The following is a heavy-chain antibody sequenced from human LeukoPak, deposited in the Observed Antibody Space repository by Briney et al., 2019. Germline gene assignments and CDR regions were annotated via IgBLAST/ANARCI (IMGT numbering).Heavy chain of an antibody. Sequence: GGSLRLSCAASGFTVSSNYMSWVRQAPGKGLEWVSVIYSGGSTYYADSVKGRFTISRDNSKNTLYLQMNSLRAEDTAVYYCASLWFGELMYYYGMDVWGQGTTVTVSS. CDR1: GFTVSSNY. CDR3: ASLWFGELMYYYGMDV. V-gene: IGHV3-66*01. CDR2: IYSGGST. J-gene: IGHJ6*02. D-gene: IGHD3-10*01.